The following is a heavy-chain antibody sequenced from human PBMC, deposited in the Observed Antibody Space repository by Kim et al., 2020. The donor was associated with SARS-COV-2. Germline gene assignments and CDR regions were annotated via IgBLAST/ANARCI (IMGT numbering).Heavy chain of an antibody. Sequence: SETLSLTCSVSGGSISSNDYFWGWIRQPPGKGLEWIGSIHYSGITFYNPSLKSRVTISVVTSRNELSLKVLSVIAADTAVEYCACPESRGYFNYWVPGT. D-gene: IGHD2-2*01. V-gene: IGHV4-39*01. CDR1: GGSISSNDYF. J-gene: IGHJ4*02. CDR3: ACPESRGYFNY. CDR2: IHYSGIT.